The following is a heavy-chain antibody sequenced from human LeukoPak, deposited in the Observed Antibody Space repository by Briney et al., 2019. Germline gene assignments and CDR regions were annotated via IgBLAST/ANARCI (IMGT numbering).Heavy chain of an antibody. D-gene: IGHD2-2*02. CDR2: IYTSGST. CDR3: AREGDIVVVPAAIPAGWFDP. V-gene: IGHV4-4*07. CDR1: GGSISSYY. J-gene: IGHJ5*02. Sequence: ASETLSLTCTVSGGSISSYYWSWIRQPAGKGLEWIGRIYTSGSTNYNPSLKSRVTMSVDTSKNQFSLKLSSVTAADTAVYYCAREGDIVVVPAAIPAGWFDPWGQGTLVTVSS.